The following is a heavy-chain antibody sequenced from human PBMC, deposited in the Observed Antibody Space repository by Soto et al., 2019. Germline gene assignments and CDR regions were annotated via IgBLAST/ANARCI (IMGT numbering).Heavy chain of an antibody. V-gene: IGHV3-21*01. CDR2: ISSSSSDI. D-gene: IGHD3-22*01. Sequence: EVQLVESGGGLVKPGGSLRLSCAASGFTFSSYSMNWVRQAPGKGLEWVASISSSSSDIYYADSVKGRFTISRDNAKNSLYLQMNSLRAEDTAVYYCARGYHYYDSSGYDKWDAFDIWGQGTMVTVSS. J-gene: IGHJ3*02. CDR3: ARGYHYYDSSGYDKWDAFDI. CDR1: GFTFSSYS.